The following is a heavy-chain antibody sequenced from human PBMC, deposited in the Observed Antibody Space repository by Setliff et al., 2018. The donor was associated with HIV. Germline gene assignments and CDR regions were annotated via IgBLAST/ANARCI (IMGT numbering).Heavy chain of an antibody. J-gene: IGHJ4*02. CDR1: GGSISSVRTY. CDR3: ARKGDGYSY. CDR2: INHSGST. Sequence: PSETLSLTCNVSGGSISSVRTYWGWIRQPPGKGLEWIGEINHSGSTNYNPSLKSRVTISVDTSKNQFSLKLSSVTAADTAVYYCARKGDGYSYWGQGTLVTVSS. D-gene: IGHD5-12*01. V-gene: IGHV4-39*07.